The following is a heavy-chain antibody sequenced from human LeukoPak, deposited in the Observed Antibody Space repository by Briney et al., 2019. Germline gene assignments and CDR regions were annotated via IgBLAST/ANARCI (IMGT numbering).Heavy chain of an antibody. CDR2: VYYSGST. D-gene: IGHD3-10*01. V-gene: IGHV4-39*01. Sequence: PSETLSLTCTVSGGSISSSSYYWGWIRQPPGKGLDWIGNVYYSGSTYYNPSLKSRVTISVDTSKNQFSLKLSAVTAADTAAYFCASVRRGFGESSKYYSYYYMDVWGNGTTVTISS. J-gene: IGHJ6*03. CDR1: GGSISSSSYY. CDR3: ASVRRGFGESSKYYSYYYMDV.